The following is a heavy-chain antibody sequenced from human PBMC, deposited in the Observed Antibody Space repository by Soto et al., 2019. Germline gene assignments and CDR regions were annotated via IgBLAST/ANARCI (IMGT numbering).Heavy chain of an antibody. Sequence: QVQLVQAGAEVKKPGASVKVSCKASGYTFTSYGISWVRQAPGQGLEWMGWISAYNGNTNYAQKLQGRVTMTTDTSASTAYMELRSLRSDDTAVYYCATDPPTIASAGREDYWGQGTLVTVSS. J-gene: IGHJ4*02. V-gene: IGHV1-18*01. D-gene: IGHD6-13*01. CDR1: GYTFTSYG. CDR2: ISAYNGNT. CDR3: ATDPPTIASAGREDY.